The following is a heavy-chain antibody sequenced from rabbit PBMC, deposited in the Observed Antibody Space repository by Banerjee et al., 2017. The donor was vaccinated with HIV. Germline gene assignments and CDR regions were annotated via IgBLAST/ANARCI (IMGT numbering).Heavy chain of an antibody. J-gene: IGHJ4*01. CDR3: ARDRADWGYYFNL. CDR1: GFDFSSYG. CDR2: IYGGSSGTT. Sequence: QEQLVESGGGLVQPGGSLKLSCKASGFDFSSYGLSWVRQAPGKGLEWIACIYGGSSGTTYYASWAKGRFTISKTSSTTVTLQMTSLTAADTATYFCARDRADWGYYFNLWGPGTLVTVS. V-gene: IGHV1S45*01. D-gene: IGHD5-1*01.